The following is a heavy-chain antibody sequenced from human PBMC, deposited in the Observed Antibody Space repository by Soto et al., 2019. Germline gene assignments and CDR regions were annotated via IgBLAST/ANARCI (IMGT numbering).Heavy chain of an antibody. CDR2: ISSSGSTI. Sequence: EVQLVESGGGLVQPGGSLRLSCAASGFTFSSYEMNWVRQAPGKGLEWVSYISSSGSTIYYADSVKGRFTISRDNAKNSLYQQMNSLRADDTAVYYCARDMVRGDHYYYYYGMDVWGQGTTVTVSS. D-gene: IGHD3-10*01. CDR3: ARDMVRGDHYYYYYGMDV. V-gene: IGHV3-48*03. CDR1: GFTFSSYE. J-gene: IGHJ6*02.